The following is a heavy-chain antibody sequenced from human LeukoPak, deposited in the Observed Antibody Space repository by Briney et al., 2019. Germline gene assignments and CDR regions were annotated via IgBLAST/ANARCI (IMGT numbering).Heavy chain of an antibody. CDR2: IYTSGST. Sequence: SETLSLTCTVSGGSISSYYWSWIRQPAGKGLEWIGRIYTSGSTNYNPSLKSRVTMSVDTSKNQFSLKLSSVTAADTAVYYCARGPQISRYFDWLPRLDYWGQGTLVTVSS. CDR3: ARGPQISRYFDWLPRLDY. D-gene: IGHD3-9*01. V-gene: IGHV4-4*07. CDR1: GGSISSYY. J-gene: IGHJ4*02.